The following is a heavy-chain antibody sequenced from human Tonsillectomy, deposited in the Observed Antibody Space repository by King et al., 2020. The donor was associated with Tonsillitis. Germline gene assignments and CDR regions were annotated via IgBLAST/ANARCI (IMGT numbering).Heavy chain of an antibody. CDR3: ATGYSYGYPPFDY. V-gene: IGHV4-39*07. J-gene: IGHJ4*02. Sequence: QLQESGPGLVKTSETLSLTCTVSGGSISSSSYYWGWIRQPPGKGLEWIGSIYYSGSTYYNPSLKSRVTISVDTSKNHFSLKLSAVTAADTAVYYCATGYSYGYPPFDYWGQGTLVTVSS. CDR2: IYYSGST. D-gene: IGHD5-18*01. CDR1: GGSISSSSYY.